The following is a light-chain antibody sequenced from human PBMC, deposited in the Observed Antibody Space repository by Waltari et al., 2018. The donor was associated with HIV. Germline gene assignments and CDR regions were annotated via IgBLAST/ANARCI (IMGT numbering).Light chain of an antibody. CDR1: PSDLGAYYY. CDR3: SSYTNINTVV. CDR2: EVT. J-gene: IGLJ2*01. V-gene: IGLV2-14*01. Sequence: QSALTQPASVSGSPGQSITISCPGAPSDLGAYYYVSWYQQHPGKAPKLIIYEVTNRPSVVSNRFSGSKSGITASLTISGLQTEDEADYYCSSYTNINTVVFGGGTKLTVL.